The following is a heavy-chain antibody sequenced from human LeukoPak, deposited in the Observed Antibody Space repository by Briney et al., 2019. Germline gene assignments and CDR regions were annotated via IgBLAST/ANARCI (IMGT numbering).Heavy chain of an antibody. J-gene: IGHJ4*02. CDR1: GFTASSNY. CDR2: IYIGGST. D-gene: IGHD5-24*01. Sequence: GGSLRLSRAASGFTASSNYMSSVRQAPGKGLEWVSVIYIGGSTYYADSVKGRFTISRDNSKNTLYLQMNSLRAGDTAVYYCAHGYNSRPFDYWGQGTLVTVSS. CDR3: AHGYNSRPFDY. V-gene: IGHV3-53*01.